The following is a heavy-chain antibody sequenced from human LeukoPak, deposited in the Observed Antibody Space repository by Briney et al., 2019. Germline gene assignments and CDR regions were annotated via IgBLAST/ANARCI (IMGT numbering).Heavy chain of an antibody. V-gene: IGHV3-11*01. D-gene: IGHD3-10*01. Sequence: PGGSLRLSCAASGVTFRDYYMSWFRQAPGKGREWISYSSSAGTTIHYADSVKGRSTISRDNAKSSLFLQMNSLRAEDTAVYYCAGAGGANYYYYGMDVWGQGTTVTVSS. CDR1: GVTFRDYY. J-gene: IGHJ6*02. CDR3: AGAGGANYYYYGMDV. CDR2: SSSAGTTI.